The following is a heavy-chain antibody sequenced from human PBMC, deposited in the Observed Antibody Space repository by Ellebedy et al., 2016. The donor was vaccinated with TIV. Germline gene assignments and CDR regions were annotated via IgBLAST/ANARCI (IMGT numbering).Heavy chain of an antibody. CDR3: AKGYDARGN. J-gene: IGHJ4*02. D-gene: IGHD3-3*01. CDR2: IRYGGTDK. V-gene: IGHV3-30*02. CDR1: GFTFSTYS. Sequence: GESLKISCAASGFTFSTYSMHWVRQAPGEGLQWVAFIRYGGTDKYYADSVKGRFTISRDNSKNTLYLQMSSLRVEDTAVYYCAKGYDARGNWGQGTLVTVSS.